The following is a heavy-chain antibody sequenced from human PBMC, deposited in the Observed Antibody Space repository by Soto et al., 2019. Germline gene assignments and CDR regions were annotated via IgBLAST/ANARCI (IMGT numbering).Heavy chain of an antibody. Sequence: GASVKVSCNASGCTFTSYDINWLRQATGQGLEWMGWMNPNSGNTGYAQKFQGRVTMTRNTSISTAYMELSSLRSEDTAVYYCARTTWLDYAFHIWGQGTVVTVSS. D-gene: IGHD6-19*01. CDR1: GCTFTSYD. CDR3: ARTTWLDYAFHI. CDR2: MNPNSGNT. V-gene: IGHV1-8*01. J-gene: IGHJ3*02.